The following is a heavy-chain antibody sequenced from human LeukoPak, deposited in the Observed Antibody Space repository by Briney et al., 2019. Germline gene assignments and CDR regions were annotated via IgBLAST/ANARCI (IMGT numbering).Heavy chain of an antibody. J-gene: IGHJ4*02. CDR3: ARAKPKNMVRGLIMRRESRYYFDY. D-gene: IGHD3-10*01. Sequence: GGSLRLSCAASGFTVSSNYMSWVRQAPGKGLEWVSVIYSGGSTYYADSVKGRFTISRDNSKSTLYIQMNSLRAEDTARYYCARAKPKNMVRGLIMRRESRYYFDYWGQGTLVTVSS. V-gene: IGHV3-53*01. CDR2: IYSGGST. CDR1: GFTVSSNY.